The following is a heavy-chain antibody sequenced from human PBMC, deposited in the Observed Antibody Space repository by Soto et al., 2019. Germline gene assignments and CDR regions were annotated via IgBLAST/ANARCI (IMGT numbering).Heavy chain of an antibody. J-gene: IGHJ4*02. Sequence: PGGSLRLSCAASGFTFSTYDLNWVRQAPGEGLEWVSSISDTGGSTNYADSVKGRFVISRDNSKNTLYLRMNSLRAEDTAVYYCAKPAYDILTGYRRRTPGFHFDSWGQGTRVTVSS. CDR1: GFTFSTYD. CDR2: ISDTGGST. D-gene: IGHD3-9*01. CDR3: AKPAYDILTGYRRRTPGFHFDS. V-gene: IGHV3-23*01.